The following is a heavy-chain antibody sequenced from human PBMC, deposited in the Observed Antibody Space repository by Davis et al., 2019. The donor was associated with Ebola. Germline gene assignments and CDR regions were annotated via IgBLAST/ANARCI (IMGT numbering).Heavy chain of an antibody. D-gene: IGHD7-27*01. CDR3: ARDSPRIWVMDV. CDR2: ISYDGSNK. J-gene: IGHJ6*03. V-gene: IGHV3-30-3*01. CDR1: GFTFSSYA. Sequence: PGGSLRLSCAASGFTFSSYAMHWVRQAPGKGLEWVAVISYDGSNKYYADSVKGRFTISRDNSKNTLYLQMNSLRAEDTAVYYCARDSPRIWVMDVWGKGTTVTVSS.